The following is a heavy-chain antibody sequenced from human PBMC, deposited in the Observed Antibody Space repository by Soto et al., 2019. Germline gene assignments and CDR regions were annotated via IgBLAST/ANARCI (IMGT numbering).Heavy chain of an antibody. CDR1: GGSISSGGYY. J-gene: IGHJ4*02. Sequence: SETLSLTCTVSGGSISSGGYYWSWIRQHPGKGLEWIGYIYYSGSTYYNPSLKSRVTISVDTSKNQFSLKLSSVTAADTAVYYCARSNPTTVVLRYFDYWGQGTLVTVSS. D-gene: IGHD4-17*01. CDR2: IYYSGST. CDR3: ARSNPTTVVLRYFDY. V-gene: IGHV4-31*03.